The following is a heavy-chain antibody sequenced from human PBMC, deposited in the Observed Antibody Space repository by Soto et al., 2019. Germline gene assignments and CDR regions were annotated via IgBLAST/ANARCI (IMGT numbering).Heavy chain of an antibody. CDR2: IYWDDDK. V-gene: IGHV2-5*02. D-gene: IGHD6-13*01. J-gene: IGHJ4*02. CDR1: GLSLSTSGMG. Sequence: QITLKESGPPLVKPTQTFTLACTFSGLSLSTSGMGVGWIRQPPGKALEWLALIYWDDDKRYSPSLKSRLTITKDTSKNQVVLTMTNMDPVDTATYYCAHYSSTSSFDYWGQGTLVTVSS. CDR3: AHYSSTSSFDY.